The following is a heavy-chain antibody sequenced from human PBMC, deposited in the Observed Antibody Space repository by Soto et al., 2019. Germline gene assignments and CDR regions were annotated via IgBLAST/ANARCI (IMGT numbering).Heavy chain of an antibody. J-gene: IGHJ4*02. V-gene: IGHV3-30-3*01. Sequence: GGSLRLSCAASGFTFSSYAMHWVRQAPGKGLEWVAVISYDGSNKYYADSVKGRFTISRDNSKNTLYLQMNSLRAEDTAVYYCARGGEGRYCSGGSCYTPPYSGSYYSSLKDFDYWGQGTLVTVSS. CDR2: ISYDGSNK. CDR3: ARGGEGRYCSGGSCYTPPYSGSYYSSLKDFDY. CDR1: GFTFSSYA. D-gene: IGHD2-15*01.